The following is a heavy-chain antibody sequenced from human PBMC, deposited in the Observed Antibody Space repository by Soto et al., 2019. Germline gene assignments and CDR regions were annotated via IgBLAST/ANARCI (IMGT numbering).Heavy chain of an antibody. J-gene: IGHJ5*02. CDR3: ARVKQWLVPGFDP. CDR1: GGSFSGYY. D-gene: IGHD6-19*01. Sequence: QVQLQQWGAGLLKPSETLSLTCAVYGGSFSGYYWSWIRQPPGKGLEWIGEINHRGSTNYNPSLKSRVNISVDTSKSQFSLKLSSVTAADTAVYYCARVKQWLVPGFDPWGQGTLVTVSS. CDR2: INHRGST. V-gene: IGHV4-34*01.